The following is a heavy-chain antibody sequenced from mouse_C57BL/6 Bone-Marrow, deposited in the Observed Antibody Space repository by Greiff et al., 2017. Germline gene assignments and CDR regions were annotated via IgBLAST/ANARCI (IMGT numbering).Heavy chain of an antibody. CDR3: ASNCGGFAY. D-gene: IGHD4-1*01. J-gene: IGHJ3*01. Sequence: VHLVESGPGLVAPSQSLSITCTVSGFSLTSYGVDWVRQSPGKGLEWLGVIWGVGSTNYNSALKSRLSISKDNSKSQVFLKMNSLQTDDTAMYYCASNCGGFAYWGQGTLVTVSA. CDR2: IWGVGST. V-gene: IGHV2-6*01. CDR1: GFSLTSYG.